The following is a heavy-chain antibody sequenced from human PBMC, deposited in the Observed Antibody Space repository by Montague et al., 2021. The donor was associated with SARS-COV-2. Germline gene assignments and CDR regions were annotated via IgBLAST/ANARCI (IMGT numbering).Heavy chain of an antibody. J-gene: IGHJ4*02. CDR3: ASGSQHFNMVIVVMTGGEYYFDS. CDR2: INHRGST. V-gene: IGHV4-34*01. Sequence: SXTLSLTCAVYGGSFSDYYWSWIRQPPGKGLEWIGEINHRGSTNYNPSPTRRVPISEDTSKYQIHLTLSSVTAADAAVYFCASGSQHFNMVIVVMTGGEYYFDSWGQGTLVTVSS. D-gene: IGHD3-22*01. CDR1: GGSFSDYY.